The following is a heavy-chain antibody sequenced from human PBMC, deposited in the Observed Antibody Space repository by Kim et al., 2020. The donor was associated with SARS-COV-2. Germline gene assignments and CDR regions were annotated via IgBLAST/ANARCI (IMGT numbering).Heavy chain of an antibody. J-gene: IGHJ4*02. D-gene: IGHD2-15*01. CDR3: ARHKSQAVATPAY. V-gene: IGHV5-51*01. CDR2: IHPEDSAT. Sequence: GESLKISCKGSGYSFTTYWIGWVRQLPGKGLEWMGIIHPEDSATRYRPSFQGQVTMSVDKSTSTAYLQWSSLKASDTAMYYCARHKSQAVATPAYWGQGT. CDR1: GYSFTTYW.